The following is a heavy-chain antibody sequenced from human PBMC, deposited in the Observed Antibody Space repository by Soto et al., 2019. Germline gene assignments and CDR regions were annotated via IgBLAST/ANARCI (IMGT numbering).Heavy chain of an antibody. CDR1: GFTFGDYA. CDR3: TRGRCDIVVVVAAIPYSDY. J-gene: IGHJ4*02. D-gene: IGHD2-15*01. Sequence: GGSLRLSCTASGFTFGDYAMSWFRQAPGKGLEWVGFIRSKAYGGTTEYAASVKGRFTISRDDSKSIAYLQMNSLKTEDTAVYYCTRGRCDIVVVVAAIPYSDYWGQGTLVTVSS. CDR2: IRSKAYGGTT. V-gene: IGHV3-49*03.